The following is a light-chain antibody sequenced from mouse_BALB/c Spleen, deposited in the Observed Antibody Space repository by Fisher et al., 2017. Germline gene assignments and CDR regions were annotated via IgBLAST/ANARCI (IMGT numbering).Light chain of an antibody. Sequence: IVLTQSPAIMSASPGEKVTMTCSASSSVSYMYWYQQKPRSSPKPWIYLTSNLASGVPARFSGSGSGTSYSLTISRMEAEDAATYYCQQYHSYPYTFGGGTKLEIK. CDR3: QQYHSYPYT. CDR1: SSVSY. V-gene: IGKV4-61*01. CDR2: LTS. J-gene: IGKJ2*01.